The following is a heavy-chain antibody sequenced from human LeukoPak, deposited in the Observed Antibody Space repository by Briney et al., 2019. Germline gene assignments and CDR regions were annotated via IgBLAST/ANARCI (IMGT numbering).Heavy chain of an antibody. CDR2: ISSSSSYT. Sequence: PGGSLRLSCAASGFTFSDYYMSWIRQAPGKGLEWVSYISSSSSYTNYADSVKGRFTISRDNAKNSLYLQMNSLRAEDTAVYYCARQKVPKAGTTPLAYWGQGTLVTVSS. CDR1: GFTFSDYY. J-gene: IGHJ4*02. CDR3: ARQKVPKAGTTPLAY. V-gene: IGHV3-11*06. D-gene: IGHD1-1*01.